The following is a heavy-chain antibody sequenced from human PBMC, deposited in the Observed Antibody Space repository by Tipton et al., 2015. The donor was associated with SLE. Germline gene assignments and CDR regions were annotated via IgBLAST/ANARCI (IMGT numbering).Heavy chain of an antibody. V-gene: IGHV4-34*01. CDR1: GGSFSGYY. D-gene: IGHD7-27*01. J-gene: IGHJ4*02. CDR2: INHSGST. Sequence: LRLSCAVYGGSFSGYYWNWIRQPPGKGLEWIGEINHSGSTNYNSSLKSRVTISVDTSKNQFSLKLSSVTAADTAVYYCARDAGETVPFDYWGQGTLVTVSS. CDR3: ARDAGETVPFDY.